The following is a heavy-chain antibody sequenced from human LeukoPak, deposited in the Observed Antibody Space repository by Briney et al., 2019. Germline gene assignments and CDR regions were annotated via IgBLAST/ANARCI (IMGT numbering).Heavy chain of an antibody. CDR1: GFTFTTYW. Sequence: PGGSLRLSCAASGFTFTTYWMGWVRQPPGKGLEWIGEINHSGSTNYNPSLKSRVTISVDTSKNQFSLKLSSVTAADTAVHYCARLPGRLWYSVAGSAFDYWGQGTLVTVPS. J-gene: IGHJ4*02. CDR3: ARLPGRLWYSVAGSAFDY. D-gene: IGHD6-19*01. CDR2: INHSGST. V-gene: IGHV4-34*01.